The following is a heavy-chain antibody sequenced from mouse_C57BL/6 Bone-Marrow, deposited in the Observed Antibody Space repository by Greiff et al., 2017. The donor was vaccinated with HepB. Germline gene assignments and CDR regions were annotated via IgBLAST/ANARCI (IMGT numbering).Heavy chain of an antibody. D-gene: IGHD2-4*01. V-gene: IGHV5-9-1*02. CDR3: TREGDDYDGYYYAMDY. Sequence: EVHLVESGEGLVKPGGSLKLSCAASGFTFSSYAMSWVRQTPEKRLEWVAYISSGGDYIYYADTVKGRFTISRDNARNTLYLQMSSLKSEDTAMYYGTREGDDYDGYYYAMDYWGQGTSVTVSS. J-gene: IGHJ4*01. CDR1: GFTFSSYA. CDR2: ISSGGDYI.